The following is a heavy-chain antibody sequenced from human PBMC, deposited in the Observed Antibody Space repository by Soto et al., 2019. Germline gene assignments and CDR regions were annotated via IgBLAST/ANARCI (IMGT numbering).Heavy chain of an antibody. CDR1: GYTFSSYG. D-gene: IGHD4-17*01. CDR2: ISVYNGNT. Sequence: QVHLMQSGAEVKSPGASVRVSCKASGYTFSSYGVSWVRQAPGQGLEFMGWISVYNGNTNYAQKFQGRVTMTTDTSTSTAYMELRSLRSADTAVYFCARCDFGDYVPPLDPWGQGTLVTVSA. CDR3: ARCDFGDYVPPLDP. V-gene: IGHV1-18*01. J-gene: IGHJ5*02.